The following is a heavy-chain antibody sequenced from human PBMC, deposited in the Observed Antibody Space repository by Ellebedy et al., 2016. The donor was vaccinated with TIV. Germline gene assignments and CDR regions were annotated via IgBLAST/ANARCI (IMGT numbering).Heavy chain of an antibody. CDR3: ARDYYSGTTKTIDY. Sequence: GGSLRLSCAVSGFTFSSYWMTWVRQAPGKGLEWVANIKQDGSEKDYVDSVKGRFTISRDNAKNSLYLQMNSLRVEDTAVYYCARDYYSGTTKTIDYWGQGTLVTVSS. J-gene: IGHJ4*02. CDR2: IKQDGSEK. D-gene: IGHD3-10*01. V-gene: IGHV3-7*01. CDR1: GFTFSSYW.